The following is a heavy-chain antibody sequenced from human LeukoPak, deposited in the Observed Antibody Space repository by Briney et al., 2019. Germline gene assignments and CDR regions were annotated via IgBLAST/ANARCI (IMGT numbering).Heavy chain of an antibody. J-gene: IGHJ5*02. CDR3: ARSAAIGRWFDP. Sequence: ASVKVSCKASGGTFSSYAISLVRHAPGQGLEWMGRITPIFGTANYAQKFQGRVTITADEATSTAYMELSSLSSEYTAVYYCARSAAIGRWFDPWGQGTLVTVSP. D-gene: IGHD2-2*02. CDR1: GGTFSSYA. CDR2: ITPIFGTA. V-gene: IGHV1-69*13.